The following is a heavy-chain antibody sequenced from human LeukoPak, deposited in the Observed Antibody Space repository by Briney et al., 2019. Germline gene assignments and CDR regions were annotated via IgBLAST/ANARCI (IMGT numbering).Heavy chain of an antibody. CDR3: ARDLAGCGFCSGGSCYCNAFDI. J-gene: IGHJ3*02. Sequence: GGPLRLSCAASGFTFNNYWMSWGRQAPGKGLGLVAKKEQDGSEIQYADSVKGRFTISRENDKNSLYLQMNSLRAEDAAVYYCARDLAGCGFCSGGSCYCNAFDIWGQGTLVTVFS. CDR2: KEQDGSEI. CDR1: GFTFNNYW. V-gene: IGHV3-7*03. D-gene: IGHD2-15*01.